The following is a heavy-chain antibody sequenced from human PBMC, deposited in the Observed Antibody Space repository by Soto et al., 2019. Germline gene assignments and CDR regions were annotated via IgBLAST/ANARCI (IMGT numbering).Heavy chain of an antibody. V-gene: IGHV3-23*01. D-gene: IGHD3-10*01. CDR1: GFTFSTYA. J-gene: IGHJ4*02. Sequence: VQLLETGGGLVQPGGSLRLSCTTSGFTFSTYAMSWVLQPPGQGLEWVSIVSAGGSDAFYADSVKGRLARSRDNSKNTVYLAMKSLTAYDTAVYYFAKHVVNGEFDYWGQGTPVTVSS. CDR3: AKHVVNGEFDY. CDR2: VSAGGSDA.